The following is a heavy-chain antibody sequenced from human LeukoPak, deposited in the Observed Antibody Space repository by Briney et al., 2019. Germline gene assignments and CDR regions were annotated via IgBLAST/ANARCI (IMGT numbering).Heavy chain of an antibody. V-gene: IGHV1-2*02. CDR3: ARVWWLDYYFDY. J-gene: IGHJ4*02. Sequence: ASVKVSCKASGYTFTGYYMHWVRQAPGQGLEWMGWINPNSGGTNYAQEFQGRVTMTRDTSISTAYMELSRLRSDATAVYYCARVWWLDYYFDYWGQGTLVTVSS. CDR1: GYTFTGYY. CDR2: INPNSGGT. D-gene: IGHD6-19*01.